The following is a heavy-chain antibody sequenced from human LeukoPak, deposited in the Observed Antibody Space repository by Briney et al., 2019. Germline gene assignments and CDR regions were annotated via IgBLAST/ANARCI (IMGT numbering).Heavy chain of an antibody. CDR2: ISSSGSTI. V-gene: IGHV3-11*01. Sequence: GGSLRLSCAASGFTFSDYYMSWIRQAPGKGLEWVSYISSSGSTIYYADSVKGRFTISRDNAKNSLYLQMNSLRAEDTAVYYCAKDPPAYSSSSAFDYWGQGTLVTVSS. CDR3: AKDPPAYSSSSAFDY. J-gene: IGHJ4*02. CDR1: GFTFSDYY. D-gene: IGHD6-6*01.